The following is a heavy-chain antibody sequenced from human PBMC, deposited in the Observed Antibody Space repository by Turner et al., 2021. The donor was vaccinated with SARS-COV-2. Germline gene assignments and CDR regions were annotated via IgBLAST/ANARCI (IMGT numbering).Heavy chain of an antibody. CDR1: GFHVSRNY. V-gene: IGHV3-66*01. J-gene: IGHJ4*02. Sequence: EVQLVESGGGLVQHGGSLRLPCAPPGFHVSRNYMNWVRQQPGKGLEWVSIIYSGGSTFYSDSVKGRFNIFRDNSKNTLDLQMNSLRAEDTDVYYCAREVSGSSNTGVYFDYWGQGTLVTVSS. CDR2: IYSGGST. CDR3: AREVSGSSNTGVYFDY. D-gene: IGHD3-10*01.